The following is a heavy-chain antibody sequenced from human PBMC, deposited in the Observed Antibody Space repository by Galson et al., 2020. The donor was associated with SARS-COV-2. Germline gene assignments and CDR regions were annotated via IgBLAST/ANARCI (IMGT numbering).Heavy chain of an antibody. CDR2: GST. D-gene: IGHD2-15*01. CDR3: ARGYCGGGSCFPTWFDP. Sequence: GSTFYADSVKGRFTISRDNSKNTLYLQMNSLRPEDTAVYFCARGYCGGGSCFPTWFDPWGQGALVTVSS. J-gene: IGHJ5*02. V-gene: IGHV3-53*01.